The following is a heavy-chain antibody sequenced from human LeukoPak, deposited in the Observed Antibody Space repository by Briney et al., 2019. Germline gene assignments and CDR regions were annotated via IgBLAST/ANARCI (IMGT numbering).Heavy chain of an antibody. CDR1: GGSISGSSYY. D-gene: IGHD5-18*01. J-gene: IGHJ4*02. CDR3: ARDPARGYSYRLDY. V-gene: IGHV4-30-4*01. CDR2: IYYSGST. Sequence: SETLSLTCTVSGGSISGSSYYWSWIRQPPGKGLEWIGYIYYSGSTYYNPSLKSRVTISVDTSKNQFSLKLSSVTAADTAVYYCARDPARGYSYRLDYWGQGTLVTVSS.